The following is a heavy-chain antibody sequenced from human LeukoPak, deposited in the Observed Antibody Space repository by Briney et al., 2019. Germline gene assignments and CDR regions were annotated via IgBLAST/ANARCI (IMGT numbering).Heavy chain of an antibody. CDR2: ISYDGSNK. D-gene: IGHD3-22*01. CDR1: GFTFSSYA. J-gene: IGHJ4*02. CDR3: AKGRCLVVVYDY. V-gene: IGHV3-30*04. Sequence: GRSLRLSCAASGFTFSSYAMHWVRQAPGKGLEWVAVISYDGSNKYYADSVKGRFTISRDNSKNTLYLQMNSLRAEDTAVYYCAKGRCLVVVYDYWGQGTLVTVSS.